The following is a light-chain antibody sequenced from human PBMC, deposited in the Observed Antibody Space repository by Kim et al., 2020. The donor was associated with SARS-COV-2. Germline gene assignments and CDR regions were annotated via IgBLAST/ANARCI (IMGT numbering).Light chain of an antibody. CDR1: QSIYDY. J-gene: IGKJ4*01. CDR3: QQSYSSPPT. Sequence: DIQMTQSPSSLSASVGDRVTITCRASQSIYDYLNWYQQKPGKAPNLLIYAASSLQRGAPSRFSGSGSGTDYTLTISRLQPEDFATYFCQQSYSSPPTFGGGTKVDIK. CDR2: AAS. V-gene: IGKV1-39*01.